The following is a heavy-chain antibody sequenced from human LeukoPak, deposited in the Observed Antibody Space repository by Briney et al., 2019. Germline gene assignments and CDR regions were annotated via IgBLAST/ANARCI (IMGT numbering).Heavy chain of an antibody. J-gene: IGHJ4*02. CDR3: ARDLRYFDWLSVASFDY. CDR2: ISAYNGNT. D-gene: IGHD3-9*01. Sequence: GASVKVSCKAAGYTFTSYGISRVRQAPGQGLEWMGWISAYNGNTNYAQKLQGRVTMTTDTSTSTAYMELRSLRSDDTAVYYCARDLRYFDWLSVASFDYWGQGTLVTVSS. CDR1: GYTFTSYG. V-gene: IGHV1-18*01.